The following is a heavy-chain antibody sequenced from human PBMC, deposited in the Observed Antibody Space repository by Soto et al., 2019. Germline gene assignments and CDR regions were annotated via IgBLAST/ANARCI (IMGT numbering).Heavy chain of an antibody. D-gene: IGHD6-13*01. CDR3: ARVFSDSSSFFDH. CDR1: GASISRSYW. Sequence: PETLSLTCAVSGASISRSYWWSWVRQFPGKGLEWIGEIYHSGSTIYNPSLQSRVTLSVDKSKNGFSLKMSSVTAADTAVYYCARVFSDSSSFFDHWGQGTLVTVS. CDR2: IYHSGST. V-gene: IGHV4-4*03. J-gene: IGHJ5*02.